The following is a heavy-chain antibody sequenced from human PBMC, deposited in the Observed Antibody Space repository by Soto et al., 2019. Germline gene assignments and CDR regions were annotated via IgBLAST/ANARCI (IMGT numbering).Heavy chain of an antibody. V-gene: IGHV1-69*13. Sequence: ASVKVSCKASGGTFSSYAISWVRQAPGQGLEWMGGIIPIFGTANYAQKFQGRVTITADESTSTAYMELSSLRSEDTAVYYCARDRGRGYGSSSIYYYYYYDMDVWGQGTTVTVSS. J-gene: IGHJ6*02. CDR1: GGTFSSYA. D-gene: IGHD6-6*01. CDR3: ARDRGRGYGSSSIYYYYYYDMDV. CDR2: IIPIFGTA.